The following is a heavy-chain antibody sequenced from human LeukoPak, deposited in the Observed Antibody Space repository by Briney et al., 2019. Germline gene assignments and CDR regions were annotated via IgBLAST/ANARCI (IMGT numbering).Heavy chain of an antibody. CDR2: IYYSGRT. Sequence: PSETLSLTCTVSGASISSYYWSWIRQSPGKGLEWIGYIYYSGRTNYNPSLKSRVTISVDTSKNQFSLKLSSVTAADTAIYYCAREIRYIFGFGWFDPWGQGTLVIVSS. V-gene: IGHV4-59*01. CDR1: GASISSYY. D-gene: IGHD3-3*02. CDR3: AREIRYIFGFGWFDP. J-gene: IGHJ5*02.